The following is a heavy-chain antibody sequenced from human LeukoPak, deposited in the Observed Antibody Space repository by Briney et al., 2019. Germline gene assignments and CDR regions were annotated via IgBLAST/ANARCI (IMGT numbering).Heavy chain of an antibody. CDR1: GFTFSSYG. CDR3: VKDTSGYYYTFDY. V-gene: IGHV3-64D*06. Sequence: GRSLRLSCAASGFTFSSYGMHWVRQAPGKGLEFVSRISGNGGSTYYADSVKGRFTISRDNSKNTVYLQMSSLRAEDTAVYYCVKDTSGYYYTFDYWGQGTLVTVSS. J-gene: IGHJ4*02. D-gene: IGHD1-26*01. CDR2: ISGNGGST.